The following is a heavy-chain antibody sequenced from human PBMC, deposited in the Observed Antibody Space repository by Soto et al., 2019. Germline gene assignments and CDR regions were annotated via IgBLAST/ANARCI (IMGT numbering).Heavy chain of an antibody. D-gene: IGHD3-22*01. Sequence: SVKVSCKASGGTFSSYAISWVRQAPGQGLEWMGGIIPIFGTANYAQKFQGRVTITADESTSTAYMELSSLRSEDTAVYYCARADSSYDSSGYTVDYWGQGTLVTVSS. J-gene: IGHJ4*02. CDR3: ARADSSYDSSGYTVDY. CDR2: IIPIFGTA. V-gene: IGHV1-69*13. CDR1: GGTFSSYA.